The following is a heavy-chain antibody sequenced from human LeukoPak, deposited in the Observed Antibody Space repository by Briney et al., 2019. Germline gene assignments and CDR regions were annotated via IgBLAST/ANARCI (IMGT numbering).Heavy chain of an antibody. Sequence: PSGTLSHTCTMSVASISSYQWSWMRPPPGKGLEWIGYMYTSGNTNYNPSIKSRVTMSLDTSKNQYSLKLSSVTAADTAIYYCARKDGDYWGQGTLVIVSS. V-gene: IGHV4-59*01. CDR3: ARKDGDY. D-gene: IGHD5-24*01. CDR2: MYTSGNT. J-gene: IGHJ4*02. CDR1: VASISSYQ.